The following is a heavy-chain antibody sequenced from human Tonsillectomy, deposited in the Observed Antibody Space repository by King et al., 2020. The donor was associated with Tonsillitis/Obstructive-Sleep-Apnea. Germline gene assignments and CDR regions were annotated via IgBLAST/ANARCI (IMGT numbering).Heavy chain of an antibody. D-gene: IGHD1-14*01. CDR3: ARGPGYWYFDL. CDR2: IYTGGST. V-gene: IGHV3-66*01. CDR1: EFTVSSSY. Sequence: VQLVQSGGGLVQFGGSLRLSCAASEFTVSSSYMSWVRQAPGKGLEWVSVIYTGGSTYYADSVKGRFSIPRDNSENTLYLQMNSLRAEDTALYYCARGPGYWYFDLWGRGTLVTVSS. J-gene: IGHJ2*01.